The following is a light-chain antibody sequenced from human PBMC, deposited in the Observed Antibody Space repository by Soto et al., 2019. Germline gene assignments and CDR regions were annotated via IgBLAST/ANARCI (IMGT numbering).Light chain of an antibody. CDR3: QQYSSYPIT. CDR1: QSITRW. CDR2: QAS. V-gene: IGKV1-5*03. J-gene: IGKJ5*01. Sequence: DIQMTQSPSTLSASVGDRVTITCRASQSITRWLAWHQQKPGKAPKVLIYQASSLPSGVPSRFSGSGYGTNFTLTISSLQPDDFATYYCQQYSSYPITFGQGTRLEIK.